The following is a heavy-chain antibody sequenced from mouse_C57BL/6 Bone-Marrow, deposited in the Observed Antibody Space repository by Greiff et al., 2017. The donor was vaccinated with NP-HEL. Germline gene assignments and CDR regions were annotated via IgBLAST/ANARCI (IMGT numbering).Heavy chain of an antibody. CDR1: GYSITSDY. CDR3: ARYLLWYPYWYFDV. D-gene: IGHD2-1*01. CDR2: ISYSGST. V-gene: IGHV3-8*01. Sequence: VQLKQSGPGLAKPSQTLSLTCSVTGYSITSDYWNWIRKFPGNKLEYMGYISYSGSTYYNPSLKSRISITRDTSKNQYYLQLNSVTTEDTATYYCARYLLWYPYWYFDVWGTGTTVTVSS. J-gene: IGHJ1*03.